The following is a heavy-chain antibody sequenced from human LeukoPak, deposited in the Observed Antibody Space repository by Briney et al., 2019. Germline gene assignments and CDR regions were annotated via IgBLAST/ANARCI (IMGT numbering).Heavy chain of an antibody. D-gene: IGHD6-19*01. CDR2: ISDSGSST. V-gene: IGHV3-23*01. CDR1: GFTFSSYA. J-gene: IGHJ4*02. CDR3: TKDHGFYSSGWHPLFDH. Sequence: GGSLRLSCAASGFTFSSYAMSWVRRAPGKGLEWVSTISDSGSSTYYTDSVKGRFTFSRDNFKNTLHLQMNSLRAEDTAVYYCTKDHGFYSSGWHPLFDHWGQGTLVTVTP.